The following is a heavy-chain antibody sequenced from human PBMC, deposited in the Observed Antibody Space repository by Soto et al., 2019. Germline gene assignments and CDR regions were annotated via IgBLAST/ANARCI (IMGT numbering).Heavy chain of an antibody. CDR3: ARGATIFGVSLDY. CDR1: GGSISSYY. Sequence: PSETLSLTCTVSGGSISSYYWSWIRQPPGKGLEWIGYIYYSGSTNYNPSLKSRVTISVDTSKNQFSLKLSSVTAADTAVYYCARGATIFGVSLDYWGQGTLVTVSS. J-gene: IGHJ4*02. V-gene: IGHV4-59*01. CDR2: IYYSGST. D-gene: IGHD3-3*01.